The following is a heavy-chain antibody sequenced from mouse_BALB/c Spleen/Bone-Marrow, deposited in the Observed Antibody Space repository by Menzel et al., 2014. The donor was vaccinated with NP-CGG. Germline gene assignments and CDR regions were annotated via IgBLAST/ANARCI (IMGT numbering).Heavy chain of an antibody. D-gene: IGHD1-1*01. CDR1: GFDFSRYW. CDR2: INPDSSTI. CDR3: ARLNYYGNLVV. V-gene: IGHV4-1*02. Sequence: EVNVVESGGGLVQPGGSLKLSCAASGFDFSRYWMSWVRQAPGKGLEWIGEINPDSSTINHTPSLKDKFIISSDNAKNTLYLRRSKVRSEDTALYYCARLNYYGNLVVWGAGTTVTVSS. J-gene: IGHJ1*01.